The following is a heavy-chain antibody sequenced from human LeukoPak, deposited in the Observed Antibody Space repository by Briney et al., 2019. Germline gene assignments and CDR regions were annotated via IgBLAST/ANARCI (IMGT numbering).Heavy chain of an antibody. V-gene: IGHV4-38-2*02. Sequence: SETLSLTCTVSGYSISSGYYWGWIRQPPGKGLEWIGSIYHSGSTYYNPSLKSRVTISVDTSKNQFSLKLSSVTAADTAVYYCAREIGGWSPTYYYYCYMDVWGKGTTVTVSS. CDR1: GYSISSGYY. J-gene: IGHJ6*03. D-gene: IGHD6-19*01. CDR2: IYHSGST. CDR3: AREIGGWSPTYYYYCYMDV.